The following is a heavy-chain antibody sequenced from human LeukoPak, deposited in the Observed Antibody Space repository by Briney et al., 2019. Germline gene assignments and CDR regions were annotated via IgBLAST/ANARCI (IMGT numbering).Heavy chain of an antibody. Sequence: GGSLRLSCAASGYSLSSYCINWVRQAPGEGLEWVSSISVRSNYIYYADSVRGRFRISRDDASDSLYLQMNSLRAEDTAVYYCVRLRRIIDTSAFYYYFYFWGQGTLVTVSS. CDR3: VRLRRIIDTSAFYYYFYF. CDR1: GYSLSSYC. J-gene: IGHJ4*02. CDR2: ISVRSNYI. D-gene: IGHD3-22*01. V-gene: IGHV3-21*01.